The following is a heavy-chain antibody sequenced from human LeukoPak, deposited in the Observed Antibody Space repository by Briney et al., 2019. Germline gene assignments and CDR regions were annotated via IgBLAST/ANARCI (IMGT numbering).Heavy chain of an antibody. CDR1: GFTFSTYT. V-gene: IGHV3-21*01. D-gene: IGHD3-10*01. J-gene: IGHJ6*03. Sequence: PGGSLRLSCVASGFTFSTYTMNWVRQTPGKGLEWVSSISSSGTYLYYTDSVKGRFTISRDNAKNSLYLQMNSLRAEDTAVYYCARDPAGSGPYYYYYYMDVWGKGTTVTVSS. CDR3: ARDPAGSGPYYYYYYMDV. CDR2: ISSSGTYL.